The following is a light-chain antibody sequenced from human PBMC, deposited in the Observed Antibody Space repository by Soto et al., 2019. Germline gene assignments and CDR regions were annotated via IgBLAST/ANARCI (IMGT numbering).Light chain of an antibody. V-gene: IGLV2-14*01. CDR1: SSDVGGYNY. J-gene: IGLJ1*01. CDR2: DVT. CDR3: SSYTTSNTRQVV. Sequence: QSALTQPASVSGSTGQSIPIYCTGTSSDVGGYNYVSWYQQHPGKAPILVIYDVTNRPSGVSNRFSASKSGKTASLTISGHQAEDEADYDCSSYTTSNTRQVVFGTGTKVT.